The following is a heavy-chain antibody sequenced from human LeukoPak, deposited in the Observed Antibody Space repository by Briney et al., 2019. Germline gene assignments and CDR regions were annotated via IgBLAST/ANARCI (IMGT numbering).Heavy chain of an antibody. CDR1: GFTFSSYS. CDR2: ISSSSSYI. CDR3: ARDRYFDWSGH. D-gene: IGHD3-9*01. V-gene: IGHV3-21*01. Sequence: GGSLRLSCAASGFTFSSYSMNWVRQAPGTGLEWVSSISSSSSYIYYADSVKGRFTISRDNAKNSLYLQMNSLRAEDTAVYYCARDRYFDWSGHWGQGTLVTVSS. J-gene: IGHJ5*02.